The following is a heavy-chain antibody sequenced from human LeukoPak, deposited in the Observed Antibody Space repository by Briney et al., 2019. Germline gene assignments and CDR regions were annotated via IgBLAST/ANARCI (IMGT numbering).Heavy chain of an antibody. Sequence: SVPVSCKASGYTFTSYDMHWVRQAPGQGLEWMGIINPSGGSTSYAQIFQGRVTMTRDTSTSTVCMGLSSLRSEDTAVYYCARGGSSWYRGSFQHWGQGTRHTVSS. J-gene: IGHJ1*01. CDR2: INPSGGST. CDR3: ARGGSSWYRGSFQH. V-gene: IGHV1-46*01. D-gene: IGHD6-13*01. CDR1: GYTFTSYD.